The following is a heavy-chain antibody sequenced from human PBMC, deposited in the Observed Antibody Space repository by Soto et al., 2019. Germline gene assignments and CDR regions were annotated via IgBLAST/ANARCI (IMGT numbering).Heavy chain of an antibody. CDR1: GGSFSGYY. Sequence: PSETLPLTCAVYGGSFSGYYWSWIRQPPGKGLEWIGEINHSGSTNYNPSLKSRVTISVDTSKNQFSLKLSSVTAADTAVYYCARAVRCARLGELSFLDYYYGMDVWGKGTTVT. CDR2: INHSGST. J-gene: IGHJ6*04. V-gene: IGHV4-34*01. CDR3: ARAVRCARLGELSFLDYYYGMDV. D-gene: IGHD3-16*02.